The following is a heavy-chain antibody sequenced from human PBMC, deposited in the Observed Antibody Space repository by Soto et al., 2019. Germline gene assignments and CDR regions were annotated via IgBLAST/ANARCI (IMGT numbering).Heavy chain of an antibody. CDR1: GGSISGHY. V-gene: IGHV4-59*11. D-gene: IGHD1-1*01. J-gene: IGHJ4*02. CDR3: ARYLSYGGTTNRLFDY. CDR2: IHYSGGT. Sequence: PSETLSLTCIVSGGSISGHYWSWIRQPPGKGLEWIGYIHYSGGTNYNPSLESRFTISVDTSKNQFSLELSSVTAGDTAVYYCARYLSYGGTTNRLFDYWGQGALVTVSS.